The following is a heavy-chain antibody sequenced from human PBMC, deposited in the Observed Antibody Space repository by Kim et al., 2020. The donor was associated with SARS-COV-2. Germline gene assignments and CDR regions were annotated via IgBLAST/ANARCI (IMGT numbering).Heavy chain of an antibody. Sequence: SETLSLTCAVYGGSFSGYYWSWIRQPPGKGLEWIGEINHSGSTNYNPSLKSRVTISVDTSKNQFSLKLSSVTAADTAVYYCASKRSTSGRRPFDYWGQGTLVTVSS. CDR1: GGSFSGYY. CDR3: ASKRSTSGRRPFDY. V-gene: IGHV4-34*01. J-gene: IGHJ4*02. CDR2: INHSGST.